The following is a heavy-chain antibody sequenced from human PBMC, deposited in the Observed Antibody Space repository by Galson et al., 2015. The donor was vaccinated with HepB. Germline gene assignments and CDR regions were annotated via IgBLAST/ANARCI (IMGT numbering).Heavy chain of an antibody. V-gene: IGHV3-48*04. D-gene: IGHD3-10*01. Sequence: LRLSCAASGFTFCSYSMNWVRQAPGEGLVWVSYIISSSSTIYYADSVKGRFTTTSGNAKNTLYLQMNSQRAEDTAVYYCSGNSGPPTMDYYYGMDVRGQGTTVTVSS. CDR1: GFTFCSYS. J-gene: IGHJ6*02. CDR2: IISSSSTI. CDR3: SGNSGPPTMDYYYGMDV.